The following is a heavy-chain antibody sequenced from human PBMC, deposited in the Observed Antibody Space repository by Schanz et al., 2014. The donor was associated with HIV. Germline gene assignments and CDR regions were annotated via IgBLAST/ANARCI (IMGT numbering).Heavy chain of an antibody. D-gene: IGHD6-19*01. CDR1: GLTFGSYA. J-gene: IGHJ4*02. V-gene: IGHV3-23*04. CDR3: ARSEWVDQK. CDR2: ISGSGGTT. Sequence: EVQLVESGGGLVQPGGSLRLSCAASGLTFGSYAMSWVRQAPGKGLEWVSVISGSGGTTYFADSVKGRFTISRDNSKITLYLHMNSLRVEDTAVYYCARSEWVDQKWGQGTLVTVSS.